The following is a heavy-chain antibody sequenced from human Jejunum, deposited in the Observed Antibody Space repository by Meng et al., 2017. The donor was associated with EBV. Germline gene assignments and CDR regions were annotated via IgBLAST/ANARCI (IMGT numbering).Heavy chain of an antibody. Sequence: SWAEVKNAGSSVTASCKAFDYAFAGYYMHWVQQAPGQGLEWMGRINPNSGGANYAQKFQGRVTMTRDTSISTAYMELSRLRSDDTAVYYCAREGLVGDLRYFDLWGRGTLVTVSS. CDR2: INPNSGGA. CDR3: AREGLVGDLRYFDL. CDR1: DYAFAGYY. J-gene: IGHJ2*01. V-gene: IGHV1-2*06. D-gene: IGHD3-16*01.